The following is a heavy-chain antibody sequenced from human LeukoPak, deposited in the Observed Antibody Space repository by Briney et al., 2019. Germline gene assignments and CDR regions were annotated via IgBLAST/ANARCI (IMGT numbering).Heavy chain of an antibody. CDR2: IYHSGST. Sequence: PSETLSLTCAVSGYSISSGYYWGWIRQPPGKGLEWIGSIYHSGSTYYNPSLKSRVTISVDTSKNQFSLKLSSVTAADTAVYYCARDSGSGWPIDYCGQGTLVTVSS. CDR3: ARDSGSGWPIDY. J-gene: IGHJ4*02. D-gene: IGHD6-19*01. V-gene: IGHV4-38-2*02. CDR1: GYSISSGYY.